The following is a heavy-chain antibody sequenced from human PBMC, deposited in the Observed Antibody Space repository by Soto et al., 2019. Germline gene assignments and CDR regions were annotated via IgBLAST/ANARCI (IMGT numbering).Heavy chain of an antibody. V-gene: IGHV1-18*01. CDR3: ARVGDYDSSGYYYDWRYYFDY. CDR1: GYTFTSYG. J-gene: IGHJ4*02. CDR2: ISAYNGNT. Sequence: ASVKVSCKASGYTFTSYGISWVRQAPGQGLEWMGWISAYNGNTNYAQKLQGRVTMTTDTSTSTAYMELRSLRSDDTAVYYCARVGDYDSSGYYYDWRYYFDYWGQGTLVTVSS. D-gene: IGHD3-22*01.